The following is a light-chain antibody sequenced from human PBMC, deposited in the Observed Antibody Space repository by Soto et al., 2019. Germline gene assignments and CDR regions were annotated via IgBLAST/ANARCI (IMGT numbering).Light chain of an antibody. J-gene: IGKJ2*02. CDR1: QSISSSY. CDR3: QQYASSPCT. V-gene: IGKV3-20*01. Sequence: EIVLTHSPGTLSLSQGERATLSCRASQSISSSYLAWYQQKPGQAPRLLIYGASRRATGIPDRFSGRESGTDFTLTITTLEPEDSAVYFCQQYASSPCTFGQGTKVDIK. CDR2: GAS.